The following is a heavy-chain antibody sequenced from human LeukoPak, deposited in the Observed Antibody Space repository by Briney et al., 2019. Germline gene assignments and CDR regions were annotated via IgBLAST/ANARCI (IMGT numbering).Heavy chain of an antibody. CDR2: IYYGGNT. Sequence: SETLSLTCTVSGASIRSSSYYWGWIRQPPGKGLEWIGTIYYGGNTYYNPSLKSRVTISVDTSKNHFSLKLSSVTAADTAVYYCAGTDGDYLATFDYWGQGTLVTVSS. J-gene: IGHJ4*02. CDR1: GASIRSSSYY. CDR3: AGTDGDYLATFDY. D-gene: IGHD4-17*01. V-gene: IGHV4-39*02.